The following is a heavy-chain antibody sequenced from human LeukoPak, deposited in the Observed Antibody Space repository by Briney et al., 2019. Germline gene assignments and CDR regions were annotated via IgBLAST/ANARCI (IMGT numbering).Heavy chain of an antibody. J-gene: IGHJ4*02. Sequence: PGGSLRLSCAASGFTFSSYGMHWVRQAPAKGWEGGPFIRYDGSNKYYADSVKGRFTISRDNSKNTLYLQMNSLRAEDTAVYYCAKHRRVATIRAPFDYWGQGTLVTVSS. CDR1: GFTFSSYG. D-gene: IGHD5-12*01. V-gene: IGHV3-30*02. CDR2: IRYDGSNK. CDR3: AKHRRVATIRAPFDY.